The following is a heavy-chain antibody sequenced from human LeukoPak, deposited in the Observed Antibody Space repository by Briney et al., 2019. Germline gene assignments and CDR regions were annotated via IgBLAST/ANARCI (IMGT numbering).Heavy chain of an antibody. V-gene: IGHV1-18*01. CDR3: ARVLGYCSSTSCYGTDYYYYGMDV. J-gene: IGHJ6*02. D-gene: IGHD2-2*01. CDR1: GYTFTSYG. CDR2: ISAYNGNT. Sequence: ASVKVSCKASGYTFTSYGISWVRQAPGQGLEWMGWISAYNGNTNYAQKLQGRVTMTTDTSTSTAYTELRSLRSDDTAVYYCARVLGYCSSTSCYGTDYYYYGMDVWGQGTTVTVSS.